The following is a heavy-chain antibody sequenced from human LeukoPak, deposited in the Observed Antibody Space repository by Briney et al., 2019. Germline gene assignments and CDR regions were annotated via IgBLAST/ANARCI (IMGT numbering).Heavy chain of an antibody. Sequence: PGGSLRLSCAASGXTFSSYTMTWVRQAPGKGLEWVSDISSSGSTIYFADSVKGRFTISRDNAKNSLYLQMNSLRDEDTAVYYCARLEYYYVSGNYYKLFDYWGQGTLVTVCS. CDR1: GXTFSSYT. V-gene: IGHV3-48*02. CDR3: ARLEYYYVSGNYYKLFDY. J-gene: IGHJ4*02. CDR2: ISSSGSTI. D-gene: IGHD3-10*01.